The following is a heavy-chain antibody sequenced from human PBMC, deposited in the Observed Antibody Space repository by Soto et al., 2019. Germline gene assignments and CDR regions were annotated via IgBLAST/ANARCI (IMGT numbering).Heavy chain of an antibody. CDR2: INHSGST. CDR3: ARAHGWYYYAWTSAFQH. CDR1: GGSFSGYY. D-gene: IGHD3-10*01. J-gene: IGHJ1*01. Sequence: QVQLQQWGAGLLKPSETLSLTCAVYGGSFSGYYWSCIRQPPGKGLEWIGEINHSGSTNYNPSLKSRVTISVDTSKNQFSLTLSSVTAADTAVYYCARAHGWYYYAWTSAFQHWGQGTLVTVSS. V-gene: IGHV4-34*01.